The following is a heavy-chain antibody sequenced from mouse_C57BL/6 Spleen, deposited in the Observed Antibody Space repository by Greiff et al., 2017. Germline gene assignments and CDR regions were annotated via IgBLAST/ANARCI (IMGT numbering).Heavy chain of an antibody. Sequence: HVQLQQPGAELVKPGASVKLSCKASGYTFTSYWMHWVKQRPGQGLEWIGMIHPNSGSTNYNETFKSKATLTVDKSSSTAYMQLSSLTSEDSAVYYCARSRGNHWYFDVWGTGTTVTVSS. CDR2: IHPNSGST. J-gene: IGHJ1*03. CDR3: ARSRGNHWYFDV. V-gene: IGHV1-64*01. CDR1: GYTFTSYW. D-gene: IGHD2-1*01.